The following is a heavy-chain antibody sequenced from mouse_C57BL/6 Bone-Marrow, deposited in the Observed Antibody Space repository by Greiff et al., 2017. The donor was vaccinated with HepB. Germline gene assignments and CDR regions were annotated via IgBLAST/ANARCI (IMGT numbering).Heavy chain of an antibody. CDR2: INPSNGGT. J-gene: IGHJ3*01. V-gene: IGHV1-53*01. CDR1: GYTFTSYW. CDR3: ARAVPYYYGAWFAY. Sequence: QVHVKQPGTELVKPGASVKLSCKASGYTFTSYWMHWVKQRPGQGLEWIGNINPSNGGTNYNEKFKSKATLTVAKSSSTAYMELSSLTSEDSAVYYCARAVPYYYGAWFAYWGQGTLVTVSA. D-gene: IGHD1-1*01.